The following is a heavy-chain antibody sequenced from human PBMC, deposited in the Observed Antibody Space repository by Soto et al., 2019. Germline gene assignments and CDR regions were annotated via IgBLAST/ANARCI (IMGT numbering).Heavy chain of an antibody. Sequence: SETLSLTCTVSGGSISSYYWSWIRQPPGKGLEWIGYIYYSGSTNYNPSLKSRVTISVDTSKYQFSLKLSSVTAADTAVYYCARNGPSGNSENYYYYYMDVWGKGTTVTVSS. CDR1: GGSISSYY. D-gene: IGHD3-10*01. V-gene: IGHV4-59*01. CDR2: IYYSGST. CDR3: ARNGPSGNSENYYYYYMDV. J-gene: IGHJ6*03.